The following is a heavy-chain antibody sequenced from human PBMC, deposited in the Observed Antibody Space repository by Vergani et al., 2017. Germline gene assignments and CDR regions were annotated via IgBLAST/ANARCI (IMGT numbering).Heavy chain of an antibody. J-gene: IGHJ4*02. Sequence: QVQLQQWGAGVVKPSGTLSLTCAVFGESFSSLYWSWIRPPPGKGLEWIGEINNDGHTHYNPSLESRVTVSRDTAKNQFSLILMSVAAADTANYYWAVRQRVNLVGGGIVTKRTFDDWSQGSLVTVSS. V-gene: IGHV4-34*02. D-gene: IGHD3-10*01. CDR2: INNDGHT. CDR1: GESFSSLY. CDR3: AVRQRVNLVGGGIVTKRTFDD.